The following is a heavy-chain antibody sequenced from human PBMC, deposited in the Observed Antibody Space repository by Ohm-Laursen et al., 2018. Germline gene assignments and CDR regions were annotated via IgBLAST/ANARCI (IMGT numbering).Heavy chain of an antibody. V-gene: IGHV3-7*01. J-gene: IGHJ4*01. CDR1: GFTFSSYR. Sequence: GSLRLSCAASGFTFSSYRMTWVRQAPGKGLEWVANIKEDGSVKQYVDSVKGRFTISRDNAKNTLYLQMNSLRDEDTAVYYCAREELESSGWADWGQGTLVTVSS. CDR2: IKEDGSVK. CDR3: AREELESSGWAD. D-gene: IGHD6-19*01.